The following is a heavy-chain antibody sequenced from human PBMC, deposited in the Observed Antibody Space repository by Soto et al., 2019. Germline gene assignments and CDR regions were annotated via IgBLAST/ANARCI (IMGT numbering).Heavy chain of an antibody. CDR1: GGTFSSYT. CDR2: IIPILGIA. CDR3: ARGAPGSFQH. D-gene: IGHD1-26*01. J-gene: IGHJ1*01. V-gene: IGHV1-69*02. Sequence: QVQLVQSGAEVKKPGSSVNVSCKASGGTFSSYTISWVRQAPGQGLEWMGRIIPILGIANYAQKFQGRVTITADKSTSTAYMELSSLRSEDTAVYYCARGAPGSFQHWGQGTLVTVSS.